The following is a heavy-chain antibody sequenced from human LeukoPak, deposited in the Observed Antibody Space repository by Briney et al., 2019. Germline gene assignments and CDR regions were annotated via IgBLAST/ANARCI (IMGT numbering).Heavy chain of an antibody. CDR1: GFTFSSHS. J-gene: IGHJ3*02. Sequence: GGSLRLSCAASGFTFSSHSMNWVRQAPGKGLEWVSYISSSSSTIYYADSVKGRFTISRENAKNSLYLQMNSLRAGDTAVYYCARGPLSAGATAAVAFDIWGQGTMVTVSS. CDR2: ISSSSSTI. CDR3: ARGPLSAGATAAVAFDI. D-gene: IGHD1-26*01. V-gene: IGHV3-48*01.